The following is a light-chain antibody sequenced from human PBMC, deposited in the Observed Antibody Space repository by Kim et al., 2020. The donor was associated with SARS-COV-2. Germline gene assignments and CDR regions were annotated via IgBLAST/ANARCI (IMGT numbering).Light chain of an antibody. CDR2: DAS. CDR3: QQRSDWPLT. V-gene: IGKV3-11*01. CDR1: QVIRNY. J-gene: IGKJ4*01. Sequence: SSPGELATLSCRASQVIRNYLAWYQQKPGQPPRLLIYDASSRAIGIPARFSGTGSGTDFTLTISNLEPEDFAVYYCQQRSDWPLTFGGGTKVDIK.